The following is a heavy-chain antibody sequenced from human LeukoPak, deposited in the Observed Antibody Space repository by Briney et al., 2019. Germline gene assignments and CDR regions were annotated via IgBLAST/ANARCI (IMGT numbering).Heavy chain of an antibody. CDR3: ARLPSH. CDR1: GGSISDYY. V-gene: IGHV4-59*08. Sequence: SETLSLTRTVSGGSISDYYWSWIRQPPGKELEWIGYISYRGGATYNPSLRSRVTMSVDTSKTHFSLKLDSVTAADTAVYYCARLPSHWGQGTLVTVSS. CDR2: ISYRGGA. J-gene: IGHJ4*02.